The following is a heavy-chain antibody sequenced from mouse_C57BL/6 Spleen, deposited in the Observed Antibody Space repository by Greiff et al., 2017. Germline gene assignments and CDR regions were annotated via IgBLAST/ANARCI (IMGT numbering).Heavy chain of an antibody. CDR3: ARDRYYYGSRDYYYAMDY. D-gene: IGHD1-1*01. Sequence: EVQLVESEGGLVQPGSSMKLSCTASGFTFSDYYMAWVRQVPEKGLEWVANINYDGSSTYYLDSLKSRFIISRDNAKNILYLQMSSLKSEDTATYYCARDRYYYGSRDYYYAMDYWGQGTSVTVSS. CDR2: INYDGSST. V-gene: IGHV5-16*01. J-gene: IGHJ4*01. CDR1: GFTFSDYY.